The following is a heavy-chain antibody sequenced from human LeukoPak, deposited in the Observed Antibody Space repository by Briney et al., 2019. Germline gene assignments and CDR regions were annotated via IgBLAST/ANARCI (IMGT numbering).Heavy chain of an antibody. V-gene: IGHV1-69*08. D-gene: IGHD2-2*01. CDR3: ARGSCRSISCYHDFDY. J-gene: IGHJ4*02. CDR2: IIPILDAA. CDR1: GGSFNSYS. Sequence: SVTVSCKASGGSFNSYSVSWVRQAPGQGPEWMGRIIPILDAATYAQKFQGRVTITADKSTSTAFLELSSLRSDDTAVYYCARGSCRSISCYHDFDYWGQGTLVTVSS.